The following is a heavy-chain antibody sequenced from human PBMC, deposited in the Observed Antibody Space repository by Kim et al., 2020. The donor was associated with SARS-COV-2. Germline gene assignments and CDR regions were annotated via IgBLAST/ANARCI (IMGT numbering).Heavy chain of an antibody. CDR1: GGSISSYY. Sequence: SETLSLTCTVSGGSISSYYWSWIRQPPGKGLEWIGYIYYSGSTNYNPSLKSRVTISVDTSKNQFSLKLSSVTAADTAVYYCARGALVNLFDYWGQGTLVTVSS. CDR3: ARGALVNLFDY. D-gene: IGHD3-16*02. CDR2: IYYSGST. V-gene: IGHV4-59*01. J-gene: IGHJ4*02.